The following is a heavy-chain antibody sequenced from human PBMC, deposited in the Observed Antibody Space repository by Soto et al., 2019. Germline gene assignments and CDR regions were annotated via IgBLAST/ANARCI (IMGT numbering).Heavy chain of an antibody. V-gene: IGHV4-39*01. Sequence: IHHPPGRGLEWIATIYYSGTTYYNPSLKSRVTISVDTSKNPVSLTLTSVTAADTAVYYCERQSGLGPPYQYWGHG. J-gene: IGHJ4*01. CDR3: ERQSGLGPPYQY. CDR2: IYYSGTT. D-gene: IGHD1-26*01.